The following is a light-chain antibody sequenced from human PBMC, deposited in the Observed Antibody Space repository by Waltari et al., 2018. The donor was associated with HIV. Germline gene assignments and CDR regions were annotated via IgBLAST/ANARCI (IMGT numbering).Light chain of an antibody. J-gene: IGLJ3*02. CDR2: SNK. CDR1: SSTIGRHA. V-gene: IGLV1-44*01. CDR3: AAWDGSLNGRM. Sequence: QSVLTKPPSASGTPGQRVTMSCSGRSSTIGRHAVCWYPQLPGTDPKLPSYSNKQRPSGVPDRVAGSKSGTSASLAISGLQSEDEADYYCAAWDGSLNGRMFGGGTKLTVL.